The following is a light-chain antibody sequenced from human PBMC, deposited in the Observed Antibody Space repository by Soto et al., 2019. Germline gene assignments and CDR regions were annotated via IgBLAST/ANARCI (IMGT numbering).Light chain of an antibody. Sequence: EIVMTQSPATLSVSPGERATLSCRASQSVDSKLAWYQQKPGQGPGLLIYGASSRATGIPARFSGSGSGTGYPHTISSLQSEDFAVYYCQHYSTWLWTFGQGTKVEIK. V-gene: IGKV3-15*01. CDR2: GAS. CDR3: QHYSTWLWT. CDR1: QSVDSK. J-gene: IGKJ1*01.